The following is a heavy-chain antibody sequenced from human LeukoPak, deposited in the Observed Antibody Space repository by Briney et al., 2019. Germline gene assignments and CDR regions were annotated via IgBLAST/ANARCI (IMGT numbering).Heavy chain of an antibody. CDR1: GGTFSSYA. D-gene: IGHD5-18*01. Sequence: SVKVSCKASGGTFSSYAISWVRQAPGQGLEWMGGIIPIFGTANYAQKFQGRVTITADKSTSTAYMELSSLGSEDTAVYYCARLQEDTAMAYDYWGQGTLVTVSS. V-gene: IGHV1-69*06. CDR3: ARLQEDTAMAYDY. CDR2: IIPIFGTA. J-gene: IGHJ4*02.